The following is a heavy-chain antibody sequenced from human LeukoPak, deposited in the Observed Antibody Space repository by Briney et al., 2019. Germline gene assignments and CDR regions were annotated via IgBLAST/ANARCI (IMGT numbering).Heavy chain of an antibody. Sequence: ETLSLTCAVSGGSFIGYYWSWIRQPPGKGLEWIGEINHSGSTNYNPSLKSRVTISVDTSKNQFSLKLSSVTAADTPVYYCASGADSGYDYEGGDYFDYWGQGTLVTVSS. CDR2: INHSGST. J-gene: IGHJ4*02. CDR1: GGSFIGYY. D-gene: IGHD5-12*01. CDR3: ASGADSGYDYEGGDYFDY. V-gene: IGHV4-34*01.